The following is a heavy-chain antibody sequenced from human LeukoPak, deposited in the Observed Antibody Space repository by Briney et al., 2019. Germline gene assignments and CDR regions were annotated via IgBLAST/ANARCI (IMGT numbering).Heavy chain of an antibody. J-gene: IGHJ4*02. CDR2: ISSSSSYI. V-gene: IGHV3-21*01. CDR3: ARDPSSDYYDSSGHFDY. Sequence: IPGGSLRLSCAASGFTFSSYSMNWVRQAPGKGLEWVSSISSSSSYIYYADSVKGRFTISRDNAKNSLYLQMNSLRAEDTAVYYCARDPSSDYYDSSGHFDYWGQGTLVTVSS. D-gene: IGHD3-22*01. CDR1: GFTFSSYS.